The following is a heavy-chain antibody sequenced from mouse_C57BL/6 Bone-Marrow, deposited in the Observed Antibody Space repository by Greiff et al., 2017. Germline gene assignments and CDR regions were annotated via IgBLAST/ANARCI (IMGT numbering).Heavy chain of an antibody. D-gene: IGHD1-1*01. CDR3: AREYYGSSGYAMDY. Sequence: QVQLQQSGAELVKPGASVKISCKASGYAFSSYWMNWVKQRPGKGLEWIGQIYPGGGDTNYNGKFKGKATLTADKSSSAAYMQLSSLTSEDSAVYCCAREYYGSSGYAMDYWGQGTSGTVSS. CDR2: IYPGGGDT. V-gene: IGHV1-80*01. J-gene: IGHJ4*01. CDR1: GYAFSSYW.